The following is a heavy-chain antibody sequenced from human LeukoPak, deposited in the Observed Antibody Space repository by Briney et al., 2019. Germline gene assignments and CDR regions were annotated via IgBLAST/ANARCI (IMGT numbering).Heavy chain of an antibody. D-gene: IGHD3-9*01. V-gene: IGHV4-59*08. CDR2: IYYSGST. CDR1: GGSISSYF. J-gene: IGHJ4*02. CDR3: ARSYTLRYPNSLSRYYFDY. Sequence: SETLSLTCTISGGSISSYFWSWIRQPPRKGLEWIGYIYYSGSTNYNPSLKSRVTISVDTSKNQFSLKLSSVTAADTAVYYCARSYTLRYPNSLSRYYFDYWGQGTLVTVSS.